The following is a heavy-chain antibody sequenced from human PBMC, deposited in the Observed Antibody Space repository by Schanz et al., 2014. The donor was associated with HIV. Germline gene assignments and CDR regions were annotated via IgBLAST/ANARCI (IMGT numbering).Heavy chain of an antibody. J-gene: IGHJ4*01. CDR1: GFNVSSSY. CDR3: ARESYGALDH. V-gene: IGHV3-53*01. D-gene: IGHD4-17*01. CDR2: MYSDGAT. Sequence: EVQLVESGGGLIQPGGSLRLSCVASGFNVSSSYISWVRQAPGKGLEWVSVMYSDGATHYEDSVKGRFTLTRDSPKNILYLQMNNLRVDDTAVYYCARESYGALDHWGQGTLVTVS.